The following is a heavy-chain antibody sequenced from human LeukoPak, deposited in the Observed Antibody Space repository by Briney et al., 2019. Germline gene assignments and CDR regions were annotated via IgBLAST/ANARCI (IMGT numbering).Heavy chain of an antibody. CDR2: INHSGST. CDR1: GGSFSGYY. J-gene: IGHJ3*02. D-gene: IGHD1-26*01. V-gene: IGHV4-34*01. CDR3: ARGPWDAFDI. Sequence: SETLSLTCAGNGGSFSGYYWSWLRQPPGKGLEWIGEINHSGSTNYNPSLKSRVTISVDTSKNQFSLKLSSVSAADTAVYYCARGPWDAFDIWGQGTMVTVSS.